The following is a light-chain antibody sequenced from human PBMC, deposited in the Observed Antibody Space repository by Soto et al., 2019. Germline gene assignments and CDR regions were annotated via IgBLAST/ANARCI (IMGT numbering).Light chain of an antibody. CDR1: NSNIGSGS. CDR2: NNH. CDR3: NSYVAGSNV. J-gene: IGLJ1*01. Sequence: QSVLIQPPSASGTPGQWVSISCSGSNSNIGSGSVNWYQQLPGAAPKLLIYNNHQRPSGVPDRFSGSKSGSTASLTVSGLQTEDEADYYCNSYVAGSNVFGTGTKLTVL. V-gene: IGLV1-44*01.